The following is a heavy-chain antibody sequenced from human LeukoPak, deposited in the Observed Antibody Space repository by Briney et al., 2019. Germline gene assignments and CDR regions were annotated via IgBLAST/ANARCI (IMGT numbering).Heavy chain of an antibody. J-gene: IGHJ6*03. CDR1: GYTFTGYG. V-gene: IGHV1-18*01. CDR2: ISAYNGNT. D-gene: IGHD4-17*01. Sequence: GASVKVSCKASGYTFTGYGISWVRQAPGQGLEWMGWISAYNGNTNYAQKLQGRVTMTTDTSTSTAYMELRSLRSDDTAVYYCARAGGDGDYAYYYYYMDVWGKGTTVTVSS. CDR3: ARAGGDGDYAYYYYYMDV.